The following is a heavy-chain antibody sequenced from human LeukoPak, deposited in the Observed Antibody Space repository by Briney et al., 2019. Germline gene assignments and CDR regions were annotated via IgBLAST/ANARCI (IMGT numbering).Heavy chain of an antibody. J-gene: IGHJ4*02. CDR3: ARSEDYDILTGYAADFDY. Sequence: GGSLRLSCAASGFTFSSYSMNWVREGPGKGLEWVSSISSSSSYIYYADSVEGRFTISRDNAKNSLYLQMNSLRAEDTAVYYCARSEDYDILTGYAADFDYWGQGTLVTVSS. CDR1: GFTFSSYS. CDR2: ISSSSSYI. V-gene: IGHV3-21*01. D-gene: IGHD3-9*01.